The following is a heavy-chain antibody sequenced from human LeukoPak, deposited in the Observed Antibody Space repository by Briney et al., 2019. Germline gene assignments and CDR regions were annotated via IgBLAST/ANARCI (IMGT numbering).Heavy chain of an antibody. CDR1: GYTFTSYG. CDR3: ARDSGSAITMIVVVIPDFDY. Sequence: ASVKVSCKASGYTFTSYGISWVRQAPGHGLEWRGWISAYNGNTNYAQKLQCRVTMNTDTSTSTAYMELRSLRSDDTAVYYCARDSGSAITMIVVVIPDFDYWGQGTLVTVSS. V-gene: IGHV1-18*01. CDR2: ISAYNGNT. D-gene: IGHD3-22*01. J-gene: IGHJ4*02.